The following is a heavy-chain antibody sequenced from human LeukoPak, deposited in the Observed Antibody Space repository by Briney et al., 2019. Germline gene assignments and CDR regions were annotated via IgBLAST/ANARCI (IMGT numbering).Heavy chain of an antibody. CDR1: GGTFSRFP. D-gene: IGHD1-26*01. CDR3: ARDNSVGDTAWWFDP. V-gene: IGHV1-18*01. CDR2: ISAYNGNT. J-gene: IGHJ5*02. Sequence: ASVKVSCKTSGGTFSRFPVSWVRQAPGQGLEWMGWISAYNGNTNYAQKLQGRVTMTTDTSTSTAYMELRSLRSDDTAVYYCARDNSVGDTAWWFDPWGQGTLVTVSS.